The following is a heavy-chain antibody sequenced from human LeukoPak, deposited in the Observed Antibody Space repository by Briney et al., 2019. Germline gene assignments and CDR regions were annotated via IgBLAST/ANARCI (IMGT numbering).Heavy chain of an antibody. CDR2: ISSSGSTI. CDR3: ARGIVGATVVAFDI. D-gene: IGHD1-26*01. J-gene: IGHJ3*02. CDR1: GFTFRDYY. Sequence: GGSLRLSCAASGFTFRDYYMSWIRQAPGKGLEWVSYISSSGSTIYYADSVKGRFTISRDNAKNSLYLQMNSLRAEDTAVYYCARGIVGATVVAFDIWGQGTMVTVSS. V-gene: IGHV3-11*01.